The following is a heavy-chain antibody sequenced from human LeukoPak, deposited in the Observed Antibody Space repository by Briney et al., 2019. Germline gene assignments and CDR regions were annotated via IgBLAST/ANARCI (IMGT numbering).Heavy chain of an antibody. D-gene: IGHD6-13*01. Sequence: GGSLRLSCAASGFTFSSYAMSWVRQAPGKGLEWVSAISGSGGSTYYADSVKGRFTISRDNSKNTLYLQMNSLRAEDTAVYYCAKLPPGYISSRDAFDIWGQGTTVTVSS. V-gene: IGHV3-23*01. J-gene: IGHJ3*02. CDR2: ISGSGGST. CDR3: AKLPPGYISSRDAFDI. CDR1: GFTFSSYA.